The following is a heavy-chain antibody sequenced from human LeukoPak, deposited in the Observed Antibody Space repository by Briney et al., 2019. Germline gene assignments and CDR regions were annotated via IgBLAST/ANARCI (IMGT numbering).Heavy chain of an antibody. CDR1: GGSFSGYY. Sequence: SETLSLTCAVYGGSFSGYYWSWIRQPPGKGLEWIGEINHSGSTNYNPSLKSRVIISVDTSKNQFSLKLSSVTAADTAVYYCARGLLLFDIWGQGTMVTVSS. CDR3: ARGLLLFDI. D-gene: IGHD3-10*01. CDR2: INHSGST. V-gene: IGHV4-34*01. J-gene: IGHJ3*02.